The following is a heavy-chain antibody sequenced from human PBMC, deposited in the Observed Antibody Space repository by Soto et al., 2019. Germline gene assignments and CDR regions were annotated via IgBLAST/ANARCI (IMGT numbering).Heavy chain of an antibody. D-gene: IGHD5-18*01. J-gene: IGHJ6*02. CDR3: ARAQLSLRAYYYYGMDV. CDR1: GFTFSSYW. V-gene: IGHV3-7*03. Sequence: GGSLRLSCAASGFTFSSYWMSWVRQAPGKGLEWVANIKQDGSEKYYVDSVKGRFTISRDNAKNSLDLQMNCLRAEDTALYYCARAQLSLRAYYYYGMDVWGQGTTLAVS. CDR2: IKQDGSEK.